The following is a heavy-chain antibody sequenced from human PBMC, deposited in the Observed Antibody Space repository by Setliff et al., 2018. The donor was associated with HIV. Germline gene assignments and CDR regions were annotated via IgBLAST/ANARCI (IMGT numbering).Heavy chain of an antibody. J-gene: IGHJ4*02. CDR2: IYYGGST. V-gene: IGHV4-39*01. D-gene: IGHD3-22*01. CDR1: GGSISSGSYY. Sequence: PSETLSLTCTVSGGSISSGSYYWGWIRQPPGKGLEWIGSIYYGGSTYYNPSLQSRVTISVDTSKNLFSLRLSSVTASDTAVYYCARQAIFGYYDSSGYLDYWGQGTLVTVSS. CDR3: ARQAIFGYYDSSGYLDY.